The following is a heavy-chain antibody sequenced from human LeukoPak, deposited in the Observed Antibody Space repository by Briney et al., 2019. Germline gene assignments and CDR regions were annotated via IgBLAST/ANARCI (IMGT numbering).Heavy chain of an antibody. J-gene: IGHJ4*02. CDR2: ISAYNGDT. CDR3: ARDYYGSPPLDY. Sequence: ASVKVSCKASGYTFTSYGINWVRQAPGQGLEWMGWISAYNGDTNYAQKLQGRVTMTTDTSTSTAYMELRSLRSDDTAMYYCARDYYGSPPLDYWGQGTLVTVSS. CDR1: GYTFTSYG. V-gene: IGHV1-18*01. D-gene: IGHD3-10*01.